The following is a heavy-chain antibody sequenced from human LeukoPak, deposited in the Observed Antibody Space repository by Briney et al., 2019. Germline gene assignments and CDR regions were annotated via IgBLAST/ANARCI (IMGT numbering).Heavy chain of an antibody. D-gene: IGHD3-10*01. J-gene: IGHJ4*02. V-gene: IGHV3-30-3*01. CDR3: AREGYYGSGSPPSLYFDY. Sequence: GGSLRLSCAASGFTFRNYVIHWVRQAPGKGLEWVAVTSSDLNVKLYADSVKGRFTISRDNSRSTLYLQMNGLRPEDTAIYYCAREGYYGSGSPPSLYFDYWGQGTLVTVSS. CDR2: TSSDLNVK. CDR1: GFTFRNYV.